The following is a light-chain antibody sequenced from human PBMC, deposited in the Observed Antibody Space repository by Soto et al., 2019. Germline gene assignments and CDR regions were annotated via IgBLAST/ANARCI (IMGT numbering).Light chain of an antibody. Sequence: AIQLTQSPSSLSASVGDRVTITCRASQGISSALAWYQQKPGKAPKLLIYDASSLESGVPSRFSDSGSGTDFTLTISSLQPEDFATYYCQQFNSYPRITFGQGTRLEIK. CDR3: QQFNSYPRIT. J-gene: IGKJ5*01. CDR2: DAS. CDR1: QGISSA. V-gene: IGKV1-13*02.